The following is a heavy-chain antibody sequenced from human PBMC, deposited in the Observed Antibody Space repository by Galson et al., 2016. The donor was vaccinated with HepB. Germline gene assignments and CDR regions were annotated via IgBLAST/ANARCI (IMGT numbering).Heavy chain of an antibody. J-gene: IGHJ6*02. V-gene: IGHV1-46*01. CDR1: GYTFTNYY. CDR2: INPRSNST. D-gene: IGHD5-24*01. Sequence: SVKVSCKASGYTFTNYYMHWVRQAPGQGLEWMGIINPRSNSTNYAQTVQGRIIMTSDTSTTTLYMELSSLRSEDTAVYFCARGRRDDDHWNYYYGMDAWGQGTPVTVSS. CDR3: ARGRRDDDHWNYYYGMDA.